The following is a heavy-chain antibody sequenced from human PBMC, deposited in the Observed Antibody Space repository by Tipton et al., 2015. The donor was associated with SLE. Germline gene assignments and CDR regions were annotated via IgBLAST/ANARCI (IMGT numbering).Heavy chain of an antibody. J-gene: IGHJ4*02. CDR2: IIPIFGTA. V-gene: IGHV1-69*18. D-gene: IGHD3-22*01. CDR1: GGTFSSYA. Sequence: QVQLVQSGAEVKKPGSSVKVSCKASGGTFSSYAISWVRQAPGQGLEWMGRIIPIFGTANYAQKFQGRVTITADESTSTAYMELSSLRSEDTAVYYCARDKGRSEDYYDSSGYYYGAFDYWCQGTLVTVSS. CDR3: ARDKGRSEDYYDSSGYYYGAFDY.